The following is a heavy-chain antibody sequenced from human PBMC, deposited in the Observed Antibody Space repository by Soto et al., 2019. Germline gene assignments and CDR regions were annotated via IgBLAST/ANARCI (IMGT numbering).Heavy chain of an antibody. Sequence: QITLKESGPTLVKPTQTLTLTCTFSGFSLSTGGVGVGWIRQPPGKALEWLTLMYWGDDKRYSPSLKSRLTITEDNSKIQVVLTMTNMDPVDTATYYCAHTAATGDYWESVDFWGQGTLVTVSS. V-gene: IGHV2-5*02. CDR1: GFSLSTGGVG. D-gene: IGHD3-22*01. CDR3: AHTAATGDYWESVDF. J-gene: IGHJ4*02. CDR2: MYWGDDK.